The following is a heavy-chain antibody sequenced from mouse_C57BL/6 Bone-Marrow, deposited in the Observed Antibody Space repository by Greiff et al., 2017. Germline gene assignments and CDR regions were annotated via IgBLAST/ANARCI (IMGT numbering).Heavy chain of an antibody. CDR1: GYTFTDYE. CDR2: IDPETGGT. Sequence: QLQQSGAELVRPGASVTLSCKASGYTFTDYEMHWVKQTPVHGLEWIGAIDPETGGTAYNQKFKGKAILTADKSSSTAYMELRSLTSEDSAVYYCTRGGYGSFAWFAYWGQGTLVTVSA. CDR3: TRGGYGSFAWFAY. V-gene: IGHV1-15*01. J-gene: IGHJ3*01. D-gene: IGHD1-1*02.